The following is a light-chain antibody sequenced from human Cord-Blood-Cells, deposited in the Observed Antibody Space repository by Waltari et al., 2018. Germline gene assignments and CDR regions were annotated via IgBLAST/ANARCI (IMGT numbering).Light chain of an antibody. CDR1: QSVSSSY. CDR2: GAS. J-gene: IGKJ1*01. Sequence: EIVLTQSPGTLSLSPGERATLSCRASQSVSSSYLAWYQQKPGQAPRLLIYGASSRATGIPERFSSSGSGTDFTLTISRLEPEDFAVYYCQQYGSSPPTFGQGTKVEIK. CDR3: QQYGSSPPT. V-gene: IGKV3-20*01.